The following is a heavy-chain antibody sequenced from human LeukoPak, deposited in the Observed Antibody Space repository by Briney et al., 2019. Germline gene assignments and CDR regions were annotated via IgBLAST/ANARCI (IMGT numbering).Heavy chain of an antibody. V-gene: IGHV3-21*01. Sequence: GGSLRLSCAASGFTFSSYSMNWVRQAPGKGLEWVSSISSSSSYIYYADTVKGRFTISRDNAKNSLYLQMNSLRAEDTAVYYCARVAVTIPYDYWGQGTLVTVSS. J-gene: IGHJ4*02. CDR3: ARVAVTIPYDY. CDR1: GFTFSSYS. CDR2: ISSSSSYI. D-gene: IGHD4-17*01.